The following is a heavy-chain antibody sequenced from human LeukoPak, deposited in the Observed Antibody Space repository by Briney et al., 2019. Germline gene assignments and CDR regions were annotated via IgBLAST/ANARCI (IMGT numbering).Heavy chain of an antibody. V-gene: IGHV3-48*03. D-gene: IGHD3-16*01. CDR2: INSDGSVI. CDR1: GFTFKTYH. J-gene: IGHJ4*02. CDR3: ARKRLAGPGDDTSFGGTPLDS. Sequence: GGSLRLSCVASGFTFKTYHMNWVRQAPGKGLEWLSGINSDGSVIYYADSVKGRFTISRDDAMNSVFLQMSGLTVDDTAVYYCARKRLAGPGDDTSFGGTPLDSWRQGTLVIVSS.